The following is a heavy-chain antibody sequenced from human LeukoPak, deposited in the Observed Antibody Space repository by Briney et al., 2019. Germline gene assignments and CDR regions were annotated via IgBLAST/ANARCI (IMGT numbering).Heavy chain of an antibody. CDR1: GGTFSSYA. J-gene: IGHJ6*03. Sequence: ASVKVSCKASGGTFSSYAISWVRQAPGQGHEWMGGVIPIFGTANYAQKFQGRVTITTDESTSTAYMELSSLRSEDTAVYYCAREVLWFGELLYVARRYYYMDVWGKGTTVTVSS. D-gene: IGHD3-10*01. CDR3: AREVLWFGELLYVARRYYYMDV. CDR2: VIPIFGTA. V-gene: IGHV1-69*05.